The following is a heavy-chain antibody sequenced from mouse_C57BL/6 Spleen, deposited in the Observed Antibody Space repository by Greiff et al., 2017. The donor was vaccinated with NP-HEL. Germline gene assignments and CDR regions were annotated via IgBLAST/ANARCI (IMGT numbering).Heavy chain of an antibody. D-gene: IGHD1-1*01. CDR3: TRDLYGSSPYAMDY. CDR1: GFTFSSYA. V-gene: IGHV5-9-1*02. Sequence: EVNVVESGEGLVKPGGSLKLSCAASGFTFSSYAMSWVRQTPEKRLEWVAYISSGGDYIYYADTVKGRFTISRDNARNTLYLQMSSLKSEDTAMYYCTRDLYGSSPYAMDYWGQGTSVTVSS. J-gene: IGHJ4*01. CDR2: ISSGGDYI.